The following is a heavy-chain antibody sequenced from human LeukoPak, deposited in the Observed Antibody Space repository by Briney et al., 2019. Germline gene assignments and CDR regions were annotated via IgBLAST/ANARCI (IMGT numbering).Heavy chain of an antibody. CDR1: GPSISSSSYH. CDR2: IYYSGST. CDR3: ARHPRYCSGGSCYSYYYGMDV. V-gene: IGHV4-39*01. J-gene: IGHJ6*02. Sequence: PTETLSLTCTVPGPSISSSSYHWGWVSQHPGKGLEWVVSIYYSGSTYYNPSLKSRVTISADTSKNQFSLKLSSVTAADTAVYYCARHPRYCSGGSCYSYYYGMDVRGQGTTGTVSS. D-gene: IGHD2-15*01.